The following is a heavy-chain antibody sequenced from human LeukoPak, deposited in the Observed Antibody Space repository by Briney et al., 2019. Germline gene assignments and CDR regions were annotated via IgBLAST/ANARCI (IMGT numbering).Heavy chain of an antibody. J-gene: IGHJ4*02. V-gene: IGHV3-30-3*01. CDR1: GFTFSSYA. D-gene: IGHD5-18*01. Sequence: PGGSLRLSCAASGFTFSSYAMHWVRQAPGKGLEWVAVISYDGSNKYYADPVKGRFTISRDNSKNTLYLQMNSLRAEDTAVYYCAKDSGYSYGEGYYFDYWGQGTLVTVSS. CDR3: AKDSGYSYGEGYYFDY. CDR2: ISYDGSNK.